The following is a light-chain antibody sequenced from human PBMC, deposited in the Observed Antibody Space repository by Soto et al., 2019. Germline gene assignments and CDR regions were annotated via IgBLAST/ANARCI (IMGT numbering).Light chain of an antibody. CDR1: QSISTF. CDR3: QQYETFSN. V-gene: IGKV1-5*01. J-gene: IGKJ2*01. CDR2: DAS. Sequence: DIQMTQSPSTLSAFVGDRVSITCRASQSISTFLAWYQQKPGKAPKVLIYDASILESGVPSRFSGSGSGTEFTLTISSLQPDDFATYYCQQYETFSNIGQGTKLEIK.